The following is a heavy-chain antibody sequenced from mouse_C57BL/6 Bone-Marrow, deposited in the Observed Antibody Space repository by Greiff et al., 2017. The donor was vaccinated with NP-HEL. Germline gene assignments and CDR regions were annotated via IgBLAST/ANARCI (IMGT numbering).Heavy chain of an antibody. J-gene: IGHJ1*03. D-gene: IGHD1-1*02. CDR3: ARWWLWYFDV. Sequence: QVHVKQSGAELARPGASVKMSCKASGYTFTSYTMHWVNQRPGQGLEWIGYINPSSGYTKYNQKFKDKATLTADKSSSTAYMQLSSLTSEDSAVYYCARWWLWYFDVWGTGTTVTVSS. V-gene: IGHV1-4*01. CDR2: INPSSGYT. CDR1: GYTFTSYT.